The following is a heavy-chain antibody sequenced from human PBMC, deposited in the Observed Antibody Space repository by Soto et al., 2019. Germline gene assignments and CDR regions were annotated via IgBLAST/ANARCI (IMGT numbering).Heavy chain of an antibody. CDR1: GFTVSSNY. J-gene: IGHJ1*01. Sequence: GGSLRLSCASSGFTVSSNYMSLVRQAPGKGLEWVSVIYSGGSTYYADSVKGRFTISRDNSKNTLYLQMNSLRAEDTAVYYCARDRVESGYPEYFQHWGQGTLVTVSS. CDR3: ARDRVESGYPEYFQH. D-gene: IGHD3-22*01. V-gene: IGHV3-53*01. CDR2: IYSGGST.